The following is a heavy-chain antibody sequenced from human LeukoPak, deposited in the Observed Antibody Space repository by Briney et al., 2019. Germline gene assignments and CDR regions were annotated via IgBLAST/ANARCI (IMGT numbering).Heavy chain of an antibody. CDR2: MNPNSGNT. CDR1: GYTFTSYD. Sequence: ASVKVSCKASGYTFTSYDINWVRQATGQGLEWMGWMNPNSGNTGYAQKFQGRVTITRNTSISTAYMELSSLRSEDTAVYYCARGCGTSCYTGVLFYAFDIWGQGTMVTVSS. CDR3: ARGCGTSCYTGVLFYAFDI. D-gene: IGHD2-2*02. V-gene: IGHV1-8*03. J-gene: IGHJ3*02.